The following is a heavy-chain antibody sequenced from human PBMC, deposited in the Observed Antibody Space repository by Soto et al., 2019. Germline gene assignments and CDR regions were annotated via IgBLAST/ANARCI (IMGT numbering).Heavy chain of an antibody. CDR2: ISSSSSYT. J-gene: IGHJ5*02. V-gene: IGHV3-11*06. Sequence: GGSLRLSCAASGFTFSTYWMHWIRQAPGKGLEWVSYISSSSSYTNYADSVKGRFTISRDNAKNSLYLQMNSLRAEDTAVYYCARSVTIFGVVIIGWFDPWGQGTLVTVSS. D-gene: IGHD3-3*01. CDR1: GFTFSTYW. CDR3: ARSVTIFGVVIIGWFDP.